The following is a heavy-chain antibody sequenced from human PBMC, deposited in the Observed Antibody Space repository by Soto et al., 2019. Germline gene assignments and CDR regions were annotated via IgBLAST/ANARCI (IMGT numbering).Heavy chain of an antibody. Sequence: LRLSCAASGFTFSSYSMNWVRQAPGKGLEWVSSISSSSSYIYYADSVKGRFTISRDNAKNSLYLQMNSLRAEDTAVYYCARDSQDYYDSSGYYASWGQGTLVTVSS. D-gene: IGHD3-22*01. CDR1: GFTFSSYS. CDR3: ARDSQDYYDSSGYYAS. J-gene: IGHJ4*02. V-gene: IGHV3-21*01. CDR2: ISSSSSYI.